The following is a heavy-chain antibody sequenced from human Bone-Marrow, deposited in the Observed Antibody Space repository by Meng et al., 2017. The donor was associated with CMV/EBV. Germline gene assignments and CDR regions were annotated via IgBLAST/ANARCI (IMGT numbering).Heavy chain of an antibody. D-gene: IGHD2-2*02. CDR2: INPNSGGT. CDR3: ARDDDQLPYQTPDYGMDL. Sequence: ASVKVSCKASGYTFTGYYMHWVRQAPGQGLEWMGWINPNSGGTNYAQKFQGRVTMTRDTSISTAYMELSRLRSDDTAVYYCARDDDQLPYQTPDYGMDLWGQGTTVTVSS. J-gene: IGHJ6*02. V-gene: IGHV1-2*02. CDR1: GYTFTGYY.